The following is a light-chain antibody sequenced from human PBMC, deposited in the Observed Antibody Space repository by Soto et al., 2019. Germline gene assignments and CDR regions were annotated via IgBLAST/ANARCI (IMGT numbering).Light chain of an antibody. Sequence: QSALTQPASVSGSPGQSITISCTGTSSDVGGYNYVSWYQQHPGKAPKLMIYEVSNRPSGVSNRFSGSKSGNTASLTISGLQPEDEVDYYCSSFTTSSTVVFGGGTKLTVL. CDR1: SSDVGGYNY. J-gene: IGLJ2*01. CDR3: SSFTTSSTVV. V-gene: IGLV2-14*01. CDR2: EVS.